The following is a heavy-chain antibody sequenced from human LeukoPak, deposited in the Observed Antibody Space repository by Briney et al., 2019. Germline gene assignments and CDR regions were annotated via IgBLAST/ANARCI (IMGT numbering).Heavy chain of an antibody. V-gene: IGHV1-18*01. CDR3: ARDYEDWFDP. J-gene: IGHJ5*02. Sequence: ASVKVSCKASGYTFTSYGISWVRQAPGQGLEWMGWISAYNGNTNYAQKFQGRVTMTRDTYTSTVYMELSSLRSEDTAVYYCARDYEDWFDPWGQGTLVTVSS. CDR1: GYTFTSYG. CDR2: ISAYNGNT. D-gene: IGHD5-12*01.